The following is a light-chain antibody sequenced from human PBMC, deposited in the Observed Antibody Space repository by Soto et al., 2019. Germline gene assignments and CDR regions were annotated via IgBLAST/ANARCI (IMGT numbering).Light chain of an antibody. CDR3: QQAYNFPFT. V-gene: IGKV1-12*01. J-gene: IGKJ3*01. CDR2: AAS. Sequence: EIQMTQSPSSVSASVGGRITITCRASQGISRWLDWYQQKPGRAPKLLIYAASNLQTGVPSRISGSGSGTDFTLTITSLQAEDFATYHCQQAYNFPFTFGPVTKVDIK. CDR1: QGISRW.